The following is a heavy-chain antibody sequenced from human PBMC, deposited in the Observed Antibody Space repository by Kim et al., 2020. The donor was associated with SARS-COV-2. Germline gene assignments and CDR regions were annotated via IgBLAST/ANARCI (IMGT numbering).Heavy chain of an antibody. CDR2: IKQDGSEK. CDR3: ARFREKYSSGWDINYGMDV. J-gene: IGHJ6*02. D-gene: IGHD6-19*01. Sequence: GGSLRLSCAASGFTFSSYWMSWVRQAPGKGLEWVANIKQDGSEKYYVDSVKGRFTISRDNAKNSLYLQMNSLRAEDTAVYYCARFREKYSSGWDINYGMDVWGQGTTVTVSS. CDR1: GFTFSSYW. V-gene: IGHV3-7*01.